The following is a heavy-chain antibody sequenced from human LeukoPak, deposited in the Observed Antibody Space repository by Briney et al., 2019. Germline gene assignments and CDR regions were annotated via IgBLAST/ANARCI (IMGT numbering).Heavy chain of an antibody. Sequence: PSETLSLTCTVSGGSISSGSSYWGWIRQPPGKGLEWIGSIFYSGSTYYNPSLKSRVTISVDTSKNQFSLKLISVTAADTAVYFCARNFTSTARKWLFQGWFDPWGQGTLVTVSS. CDR3: ARNFTSTARKWLFQGWFDP. V-gene: IGHV4-39*07. CDR2: IFYSGST. D-gene: IGHD3-22*01. J-gene: IGHJ5*02. CDR1: GGSISSGSSY.